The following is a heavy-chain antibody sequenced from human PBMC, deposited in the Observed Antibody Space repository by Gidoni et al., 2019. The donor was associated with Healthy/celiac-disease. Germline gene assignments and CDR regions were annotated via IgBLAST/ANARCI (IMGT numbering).Heavy chain of an antibody. CDR2: ISGSGGST. D-gene: IGHD6-19*01. Sequence: EVQLLESGGGLVQPVGSLRLSCSASGFTFSSYAMRWVRQAPGKGLEWVSAISGSGGSTYYADSVKGRFTISRDNSKNTLYLQMNSLRAEDTAVYYCASPSGWPFDYWGQGTLVTVSS. CDR3: ASPSGWPFDY. CDR1: GFTFSSYA. J-gene: IGHJ4*02. V-gene: IGHV3-23*01.